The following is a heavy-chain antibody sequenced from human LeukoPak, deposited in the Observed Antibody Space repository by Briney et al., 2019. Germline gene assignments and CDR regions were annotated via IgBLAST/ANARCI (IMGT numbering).Heavy chain of an antibody. J-gene: IGHJ4*02. CDR1: GFTFSSYG. V-gene: IGHV3-30*18. Sequence: PGRSLRLSCAASGFTFSSYGMHWVRQAPGKGLEWVAVISYDGSNKYYADSAKGRFTISRDNSKNTLYLQMNSLRAEDTAVYYCAKGGYCSGGSCYPLDYWGQGTLVTVSS. CDR2: ISYDGSNK. CDR3: AKGGYCSGGSCYPLDY. D-gene: IGHD2-15*01.